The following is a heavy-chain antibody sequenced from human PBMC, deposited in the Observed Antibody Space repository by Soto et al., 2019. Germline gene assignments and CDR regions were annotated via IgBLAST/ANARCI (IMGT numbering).Heavy chain of an antibody. CDR3: VRDVPAAGTDWFDP. D-gene: IGHD6-13*01. CDR2: LHSTGAT. CDR1: GGSINNYW. Sequence: SETLSLTCTVSGGSINNYWWSWIRQAADKRLEWIGRLHSTGATNYNPSLRSRVTMSVDKSKNQFSLNLASVTAADTAVYYCVRDVPAAGTDWFDPWGQGTLVT. V-gene: IGHV4-4*07. J-gene: IGHJ5*02.